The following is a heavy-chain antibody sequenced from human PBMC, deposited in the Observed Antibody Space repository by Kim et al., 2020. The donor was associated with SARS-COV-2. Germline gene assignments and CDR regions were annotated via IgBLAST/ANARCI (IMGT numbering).Heavy chain of an antibody. V-gene: IGHV1-24*01. J-gene: IGHJ4*02. CDR2: DGET. CDR3: ATVPGLDY. Sequence: DGETIYAQKFQGRVTMTEDTSTDTAYMELSSLRSEDTAVYYCATVPGLDYWGQGTLVTVSS. D-gene: IGHD1-1*01.